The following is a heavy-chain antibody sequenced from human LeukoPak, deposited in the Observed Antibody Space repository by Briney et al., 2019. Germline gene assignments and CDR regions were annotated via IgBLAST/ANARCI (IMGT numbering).Heavy chain of an antibody. D-gene: IGHD3-22*01. CDR2: INAGNGNT. CDR3: ARGGYYDSSGYYPAFDY. V-gene: IGHV1-3*01. CDR1: GYTFTSYA. J-gene: IGHJ4*02. Sequence: ASVKVSCKASGYTFTSYAMHWVRQAPGQRLEWMGWINAGNGNTKYSQKFQGRVTITRDTSASTAYMELSSLRSEDTAVYYCARGGYYDSSGYYPAFDYWGQGTLVTVSS.